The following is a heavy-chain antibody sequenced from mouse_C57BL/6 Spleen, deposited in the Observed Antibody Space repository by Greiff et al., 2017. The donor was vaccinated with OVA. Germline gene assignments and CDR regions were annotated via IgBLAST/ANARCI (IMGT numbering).Heavy chain of an antibody. CDR1: GYTFTSYW. V-gene: IGHV1-50*01. D-gene: IGHD1-1*01. Sequence: VQLQESGAELVKPGASVKLSCKASGYTFTSYWMQWVKQRPGQGLEWIGEIDPSDSYTNYNQKFKGKATLTVDTSSSTAYMQLSSLTSEDSAVYYCARKGITTVVAPGYWGQGTTLTVSS. CDR3: ARKGITTVVAPGY. J-gene: IGHJ2*01. CDR2: IDPSDSYT.